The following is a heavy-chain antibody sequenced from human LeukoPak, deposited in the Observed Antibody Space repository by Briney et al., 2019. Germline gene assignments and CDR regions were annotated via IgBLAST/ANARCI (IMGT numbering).Heavy chain of an antibody. CDR2: ISGSGGST. J-gene: IGHJ4*02. CDR1: GFTFSSYA. CDR3: AKVGRKIVVVTAKGGIDY. V-gene: IGHV3-23*01. Sequence: GGSLRLTCAASGFTFSSYAMSWVRQAPGKGLEWVSAISGSGGSTYYADSVKGRFTISRDNSKNTLYLQMNSLRAEDTAVYYCAKVGRKIVVVTAKGGIDYWGQGTLVTVSS. D-gene: IGHD2-21*02.